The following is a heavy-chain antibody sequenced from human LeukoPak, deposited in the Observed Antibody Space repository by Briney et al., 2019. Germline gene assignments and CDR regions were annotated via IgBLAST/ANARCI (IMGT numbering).Heavy chain of an antibody. Sequence: GSLRLSCAASGFTFSSYAMSWVRQAPGKGLEWVGRIYTSGSTNYNPSLKSRVTISVDTSKNQFSLKLSSVTAADTAVYYCARDADESSGYYFDYWGRGTLVTVSS. CDR2: IYTSGST. CDR3: ARDADESSGYYFDY. CDR1: GFTFSSYA. J-gene: IGHJ4*02. V-gene: IGHV4-4*08. D-gene: IGHD3-22*01.